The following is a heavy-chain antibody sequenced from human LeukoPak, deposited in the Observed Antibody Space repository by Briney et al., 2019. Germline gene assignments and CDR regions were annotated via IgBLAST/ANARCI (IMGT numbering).Heavy chain of an antibody. V-gene: IGHV4-34*01. Sequence: SETLSLTCAVYGGSFSGYYWSWIRQPPGKGLEWIGEINHSGSTNYNPSLKSRVTISVDTSKNQFSLKLSSVTAADTAVYYCASMVRGVWGQGTTVTVSS. J-gene: IGHJ6*02. CDR3: ASMVRGV. D-gene: IGHD3-10*01. CDR1: GGSFSGYY. CDR2: INHSGST.